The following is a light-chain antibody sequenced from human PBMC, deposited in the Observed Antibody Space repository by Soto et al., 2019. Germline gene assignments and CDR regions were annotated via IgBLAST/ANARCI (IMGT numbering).Light chain of an antibody. V-gene: IGKV3-15*01. CDR1: QSVSSN. CDR2: GAS. Sequence: EIVMTQSPATLSVSPGERATLSCRASQSVSSNLAWYQQKPGQAPRLLIYGASTRATGIPARFSGSGSGTEFTLTISSLQSEDVAVYFCHQYYNTPSWTFGQGTKVEIK. J-gene: IGKJ1*01. CDR3: HQYYNTPSWT.